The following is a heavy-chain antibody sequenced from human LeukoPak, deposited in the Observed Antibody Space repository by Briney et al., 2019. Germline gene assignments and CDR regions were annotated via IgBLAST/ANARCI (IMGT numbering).Heavy chain of an antibody. D-gene: IGHD2-21*01. J-gene: IGHJ4*02. Sequence: GGSLRLSCAASGFTFSSHGMHWVRQPPGKGLEWVAVIWNDGSDKYYGDSVKGRFTVSRDNSKNTLYLQMDSLRAEDTAVYYCARGCGGTPGCYIIDSWGQGTLVTVSS. CDR2: IWNDGSDK. V-gene: IGHV3-33*01. CDR3: ARGCGGTPGCYIIDS. CDR1: GFTFSSHG.